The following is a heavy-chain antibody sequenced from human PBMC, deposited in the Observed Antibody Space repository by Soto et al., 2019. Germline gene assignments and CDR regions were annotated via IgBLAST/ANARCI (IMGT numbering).Heavy chain of an antibody. Sequence: GGSLSLSCAASGFTFSSYAMNWVRQAPGKGLEWVSIISDSGGSTYYADSVKGRFTISRDSSKNTLFLQMNSLRAEDTAVYYCARNRAGQQVQYYFDYWGLGTLVTGSS. V-gene: IGHV3-23*01. CDR2: ISDSGGST. CDR1: GFTFSSYA. CDR3: ARNRAGQQVQYYFDY. D-gene: IGHD6-13*01. J-gene: IGHJ4*02.